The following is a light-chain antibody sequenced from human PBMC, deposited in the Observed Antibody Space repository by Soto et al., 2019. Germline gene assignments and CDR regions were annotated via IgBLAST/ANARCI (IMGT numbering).Light chain of an antibody. J-gene: IGLJ7*01. CDR2: EVS. Sequence: QSAVTQPDSVSGSPGQSITISCTGTSNDVGGYNYVSWYQHDPGKAPKLMIYEVSDRPSGVSNRFSGSKSGNTASLTISGLQDGDEADYYCRCYIGITTRSVFGMVTKLTVL. CDR1: SNDVGGYNY. V-gene: IGLV2-14*01. CDR3: RCYIGITTRSV.